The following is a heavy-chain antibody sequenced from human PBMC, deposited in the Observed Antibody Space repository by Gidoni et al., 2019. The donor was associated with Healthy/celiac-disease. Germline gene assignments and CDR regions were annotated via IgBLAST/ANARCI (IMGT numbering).Heavy chain of an antibody. CDR1: GFTFSSYA. V-gene: IGHV3-64*01. Sequence: EVQLVESGGGLVQPGGSLRLSCAASGFTFSSYAMHWVRQAAGKGLEYVSAISSNGGSTYYANSVKGRFTISRDNSKNTLYLQMGSLRAEDMAVYYCARDPHGYSYGPSYYFDYWGQGTLVTVSS. CDR3: ARDPHGYSYGPSYYFDY. CDR2: ISSNGGST. D-gene: IGHD5-18*01. J-gene: IGHJ4*02.